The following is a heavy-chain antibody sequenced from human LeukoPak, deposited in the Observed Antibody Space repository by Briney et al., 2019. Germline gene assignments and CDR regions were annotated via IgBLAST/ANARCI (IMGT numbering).Heavy chain of an antibody. Sequence: ASVKVSCKASGGTFSSYTISWVRQAPGQGLEWMGRITPVFGTVDYAQKFQDRVTIIADISTTTVYMELSSLVSEDTAVYYWAGGSRATQGYWGQGTLVTVSS. CDR2: ITPVFGTV. J-gene: IGHJ4*02. V-gene: IGHV1-69*08. D-gene: IGHD6-19*01. CDR1: GGTFSSYT. CDR3: AGGSRATQGY.